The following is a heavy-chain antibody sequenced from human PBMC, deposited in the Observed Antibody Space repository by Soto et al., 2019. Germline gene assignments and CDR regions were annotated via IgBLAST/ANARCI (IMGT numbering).Heavy chain of an antibody. D-gene: IGHD3-10*01. CDR3: ARVGITMVRGGKDYYYYMDV. CDR1: GGSISSYY. Sequence: QVQLQESGPGLVKPSETLSLTCTVSGGSISSYYWSWIRQPPGKGLEWIGYIYYGGSTNYNPSLKSRVTISVDTSKNQFSLKLSSVTAADTAVYYCARVGITMVRGGKDYYYYMDVWGKGTTVTVSS. J-gene: IGHJ6*03. CDR2: IYYGGST. V-gene: IGHV4-59*01.